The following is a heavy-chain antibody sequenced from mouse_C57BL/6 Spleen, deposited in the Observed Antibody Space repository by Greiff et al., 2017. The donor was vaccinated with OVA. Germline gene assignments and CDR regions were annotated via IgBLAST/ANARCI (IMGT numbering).Heavy chain of an antibody. CDR3: TRDGAGDFDY. CDR1: GFTFSSYA. Sequence: EVKLEESGEGLVKPGGSLKLSCAASGFTFSSYAMSWVRQTPEKRLEWVAYISSGGDYIYYADTVKGRFTISRDNARNTLYLQMSSLKSEDTAMYYCTRDGAGDFDYWGQGTTLTVSS. D-gene: IGHD2-3*01. CDR2: ISSGGDYI. J-gene: IGHJ2*01. V-gene: IGHV5-9-1*02.